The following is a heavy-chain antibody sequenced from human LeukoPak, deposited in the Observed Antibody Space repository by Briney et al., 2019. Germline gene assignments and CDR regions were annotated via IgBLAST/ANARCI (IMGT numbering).Heavy chain of an antibody. J-gene: IGHJ4*02. CDR2: IIPILGIA. Sequence: GASVKVSCKASGGTFSSYAISWVRQAPGQGLEWMGRIIPILGIANYAQKFQGGVTITADTSTSTAYMELGSLRSDDTAVYYCARGQGYSYDRFDYWGQGTLVTVSS. V-gene: IGHV1-69*04. D-gene: IGHD5-18*01. CDR1: GGTFSSYA. CDR3: ARGQGYSYDRFDY.